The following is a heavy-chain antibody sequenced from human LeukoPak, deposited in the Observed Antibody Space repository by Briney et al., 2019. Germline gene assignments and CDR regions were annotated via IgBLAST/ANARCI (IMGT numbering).Heavy chain of an antibody. D-gene: IGHD3-22*01. J-gene: IGHJ4*02. CDR3: ARGSSANYDSSGYSSLKYYFDY. CDR1: GGSFSGYY. Sequence: SETLSLTCVVYGGSFSGYYWSWIRQPPGKGLEWIGEINHSGSTNYNPSLKSRVTISVDTSKNQFSLKLSSVTAADTAVYYCARGSSANYDSSGYSSLKYYFDYWGQGTLVTVSS. V-gene: IGHV4-34*01. CDR2: INHSGST.